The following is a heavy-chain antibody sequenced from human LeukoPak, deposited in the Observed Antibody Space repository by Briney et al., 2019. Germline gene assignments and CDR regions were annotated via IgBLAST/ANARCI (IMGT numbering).Heavy chain of an antibody. D-gene: IGHD3-10*01. CDR1: GFTFSSYA. CDR3: AKDRVYYYGSGSYAPFDY. CDR2: ISGSGGST. J-gene: IGHJ4*02. V-gene: IGHV3-23*01. Sequence: GGSLRLSCAASGFTFSSYAMSWVRQAPGKGLEWVSAISGSGGSTYYADSVKGRFTISRDNSKHTLYLQMNSLRAEDTAVYYCAKDRVYYYGSGSYAPFDYWGQGTLVTVSS.